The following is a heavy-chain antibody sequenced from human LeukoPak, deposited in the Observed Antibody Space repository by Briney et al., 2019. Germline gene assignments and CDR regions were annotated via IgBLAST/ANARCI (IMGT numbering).Heavy chain of an antibody. J-gene: IGHJ6*03. CDR2: ISGSGGST. V-gene: IGHV3-23*01. CDR1: GFTFSSYA. D-gene: IGHD2-15*01. Sequence: GGSLRLSCAASGFTFSSYAMNWVRQAPGKGLEWVSFISGSGGSTYYADSVKGRFTISRDNSKNTLYLQMNSLRAEDTAIYYCAKNGDRGAYCTGGTCYPYFYYYMDVWGKGTTVTI. CDR3: AKNGDRGAYCTGGTCYPYFYYYMDV.